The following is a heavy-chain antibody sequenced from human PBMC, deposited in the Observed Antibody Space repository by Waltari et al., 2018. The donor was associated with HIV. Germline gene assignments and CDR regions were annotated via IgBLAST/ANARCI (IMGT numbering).Heavy chain of an antibody. V-gene: IGHV4-61*02. CDR2: VYNSGNT. J-gene: IGHJ6*02. CDR1: GVSIGTGSYS. Sequence: QVLLQESGPGRLKPSETLSLTCGVSGVSIGTGSYSWTWVRQSAGQAMDWIGRVYNSGNTNYSPSLRGRVTISIDTSKNQFSLNLNSVTAADTAVYFCARDHAVVLSSNPRQSVYYYYGMDVWGQGTTVTVSS. D-gene: IGHD3-22*01. CDR3: ARDHAVVLSSNPRQSVYYYYGMDV.